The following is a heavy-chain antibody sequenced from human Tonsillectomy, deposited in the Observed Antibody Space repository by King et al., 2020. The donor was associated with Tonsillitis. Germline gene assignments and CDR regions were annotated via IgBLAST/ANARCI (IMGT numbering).Heavy chain of an antibody. CDR1: GFTFGDYA. D-gene: IGHD3-22*01. CDR3: TRDFSHYYDSSGYYNY. J-gene: IGHJ4*02. V-gene: IGHV3-49*04. Sequence: QLVQSGGGLVQPGRSLSLSCTASGFTFGDYAMSWVRQAPGKGLEWVGFIRSKAYGGTTEYAASVKGRFTISRDDSKSIAYLQMNSLKTEDTAVYYCTRDFSHYYDSSGYYNYWGQGTLVTVSS. CDR2: IRSKAYGGTT.